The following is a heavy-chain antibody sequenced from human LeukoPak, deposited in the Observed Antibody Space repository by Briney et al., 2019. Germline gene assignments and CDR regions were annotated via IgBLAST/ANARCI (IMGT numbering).Heavy chain of an antibody. Sequence: SVKVSCKASGGTFSSYAISWVRQAPGQGLEWMGGIIPIFGTANYAQKFQGRVTTTTDESTSTAYMELSSLRSEDTAVYYCARGDSGYDPSYYYYYYMDVWGKGTTVTVSS. J-gene: IGHJ6*03. CDR1: GGTFSSYA. CDR3: ARGDSGYDPSYYYYYYMDV. CDR2: IIPIFGTA. D-gene: IGHD5-12*01. V-gene: IGHV1-69*05.